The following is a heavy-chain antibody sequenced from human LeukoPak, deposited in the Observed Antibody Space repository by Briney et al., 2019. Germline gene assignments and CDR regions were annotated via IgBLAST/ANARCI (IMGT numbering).Heavy chain of an antibody. CDR2: NIPILGIA. CDR3: ARDRAEMATIYDYYYYYGMDV. V-gene: IGHV1-69*04. D-gene: IGHD5-24*01. Sequence: ASVKVSCKASGGTFSSYAISWVRQAPGQGLEWMGRNIPILGIANYAQKFQGRVTITADKSTSTAYMELSSLRSEDTAVYYCARDRAEMATIYDYYYYYGMDVWGQGTTVTVSS. CDR1: GGTFSSYA. J-gene: IGHJ6*02.